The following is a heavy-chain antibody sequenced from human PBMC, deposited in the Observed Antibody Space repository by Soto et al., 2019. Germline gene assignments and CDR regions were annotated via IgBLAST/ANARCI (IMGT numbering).Heavy chain of an antibody. CDR2: IIPIFGTA. Sequence: ASVKVSCKASGGTFSSYAISWVRQAPGQGLEWMGGIIPIFGTANYAQKFQGRVTITADESTSTAYMELSSLRSEDTAVYYCARDQGIAVAQPYNWFDPWGQGTLVTVSS. V-gene: IGHV1-69*13. CDR1: GGTFSSYA. CDR3: ARDQGIAVAQPYNWFDP. D-gene: IGHD6-19*01. J-gene: IGHJ5*02.